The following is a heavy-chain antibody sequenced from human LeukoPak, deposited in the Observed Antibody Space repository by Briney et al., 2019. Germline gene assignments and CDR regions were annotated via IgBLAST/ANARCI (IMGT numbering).Heavy chain of an antibody. CDR2: INPSGDGT. V-gene: IGHV1-46*01. Sequence: GASVTVSCKASGYTFTSYGISWVRQAPGQGLEWMGVINPSGDGTNYPQRFQGGVTLTRDTSTSTVYMELSSLRSEDTAIYYCAKEAPNTGWFDPWGQGTLVTVSS. J-gene: IGHJ5*02. CDR1: GYTFTSYG. CDR3: AKEAPNTGWFDP. D-gene: IGHD1-14*01.